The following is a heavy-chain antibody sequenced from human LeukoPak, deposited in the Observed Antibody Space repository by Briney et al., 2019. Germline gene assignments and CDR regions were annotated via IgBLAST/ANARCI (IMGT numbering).Heavy chain of an antibody. V-gene: IGHV4-59*01. CDR3: ARAGSGYSFDI. CDR2: IYNSGGT. J-gene: IGHJ3*02. Sequence: PSETPSLTCSVSGDSISSYYWSWIRQPPGKGLEWIGYIYNSGGTNYNPSLKSRVTISVDTSKNQFSLKLSSVTAADTAVYYCARAGSGYSFDIWGQGTMVTVSS. D-gene: IGHD3-22*01. CDR1: GDSISSYY.